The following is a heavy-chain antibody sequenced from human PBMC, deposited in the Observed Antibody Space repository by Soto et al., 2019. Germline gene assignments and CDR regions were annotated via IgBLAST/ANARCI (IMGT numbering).Heavy chain of an antibody. J-gene: IGHJ6*02. Sequence: PSETLSLTCTVSGGSISSYYWSWIRQPAGKGLEWIGRIYTSGSTNYNPSLKSRVTMSVDTSKNQFSLKLSSVTAADTAVYYCARDSATVTEMYYYYGMDVWGQGTTVTVSS. CDR2: IYTSGST. CDR3: ARDSATVTEMYYYYGMDV. D-gene: IGHD4-4*01. CDR1: GGSISSYY. V-gene: IGHV4-4*07.